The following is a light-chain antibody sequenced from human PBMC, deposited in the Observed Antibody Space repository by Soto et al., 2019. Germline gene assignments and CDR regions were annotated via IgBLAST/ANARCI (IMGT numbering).Light chain of an antibody. Sequence: DIQVTQFPSFLSASVGDRVTITCRTSQNINTNLNWYRQRPGEAPILLISSASRLETGVPSRFSGGGSGTDFTLTISGLQPEDFAKFYCQPSFSLPLTFGGGTAVDVK. V-gene: IGKV1-39*01. CDR2: SAS. CDR1: QNINTN. J-gene: IGKJ4*01. CDR3: QPSFSLPLT.